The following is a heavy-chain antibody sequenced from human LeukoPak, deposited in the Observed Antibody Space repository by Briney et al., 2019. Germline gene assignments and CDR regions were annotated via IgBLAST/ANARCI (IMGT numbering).Heavy chain of an antibody. D-gene: IGHD4-23*01. J-gene: IGHJ6*03. Sequence: GGSLRLSCTASGFTFGDYAMNWVRQAPGKGLEWAGFIKSKAYGGTTEYAASVKGRFMISRDDSKNIAYLQMNSLKTEDTAVYYCTRGRGGLNYYYYMDVWGKGTTVTVSS. CDR1: GFTFGDYA. CDR3: TRGRGGLNYYYYMDV. V-gene: IGHV3-49*04. CDR2: IKSKAYGGTT.